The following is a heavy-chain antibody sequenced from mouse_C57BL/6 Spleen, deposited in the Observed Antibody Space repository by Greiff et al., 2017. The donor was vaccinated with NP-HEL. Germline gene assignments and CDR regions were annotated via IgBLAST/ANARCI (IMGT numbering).Heavy chain of an antibody. D-gene: IGHD4-1*01. CDR3: AGRGSGTNY. Sequence: QVQLQQPGAELVKPGASVKMSCKASGYTFTSYWITWVKQRPGQGLEWIGDIYPGNGGTNYNEKFKSKATLTVDTSSSTAYMQLSSLTSEDAAVCCSAGRGSGTNYWGQGTTLTVSS. J-gene: IGHJ2*01. CDR1: GYTFTSYW. V-gene: IGHV1-55*01. CDR2: IYPGNGGT.